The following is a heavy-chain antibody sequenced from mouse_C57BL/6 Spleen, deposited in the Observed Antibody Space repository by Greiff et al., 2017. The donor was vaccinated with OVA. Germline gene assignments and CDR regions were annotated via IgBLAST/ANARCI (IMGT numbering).Heavy chain of an antibody. D-gene: IGHD2-4*01. CDR1: GYAFSSSW. CDR3: ARWDYDYDDWYFDV. Sequence: VKLMESGPELVKPGASVKISCKASGYAFSSSWMNWVKQRPGKGLEWIGRIYPGDGDTNYNGKFKGKATLTADKSSSTAYMQLSSLTSEDSAVYFCARWDYDYDDWYFDVWGTGTTVTVSS. CDR2: IYPGDGDT. V-gene: IGHV1-82*01. J-gene: IGHJ1*03.